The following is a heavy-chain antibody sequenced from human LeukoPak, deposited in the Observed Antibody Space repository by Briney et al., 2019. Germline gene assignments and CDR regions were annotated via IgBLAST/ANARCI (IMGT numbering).Heavy chain of an antibody. J-gene: IGHJ4*02. D-gene: IGHD3-22*01. CDR1: GGFINTPSYH. Sequence: SETLSLTCTVSGGFINTPSYHWGWIRQSPGKGLEWIGSIYYTGSTSSNPSLNSRVTMSVDTSKKQFSLKLNSMTAADTAVYYCARRSSGLGAFDYWGQGTLVTVSS. V-gene: IGHV4-39*01. CDR3: ARRSSGLGAFDY. CDR2: IYYTGST.